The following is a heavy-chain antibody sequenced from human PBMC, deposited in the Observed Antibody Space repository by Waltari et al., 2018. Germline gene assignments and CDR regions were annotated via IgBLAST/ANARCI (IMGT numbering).Heavy chain of an antibody. Sequence: EVQLVESGGGLVQPGGSLRLSCVGSGFIFSSYWMDWVRQAPGKGLGWFSLITYYVSSTRYAESVKGRFTISSYNAKNTLYLHMSSLRAEDTAVYYCIRENIAAAGLESWGQGTLVTVSS. D-gene: IGHD6-13*01. CDR3: IRENIAAAGLES. CDR1: GFIFSSYW. V-gene: IGHV3-74*01. CDR2: ITYYVSST. J-gene: IGHJ4*02.